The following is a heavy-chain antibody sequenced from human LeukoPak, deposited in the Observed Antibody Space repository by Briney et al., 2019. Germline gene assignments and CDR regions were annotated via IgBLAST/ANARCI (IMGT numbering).Heavy chain of an antibody. D-gene: IGHD5-12*01. CDR1: GFAFSDYW. J-gene: IGHJ4*02. CDR2: INQDGSKE. V-gene: IGHV3-7*01. Sequence: GGSLRLSCAASGFAFSDYWMTWVRQTPGKGLEWVAHINQDGSKEHYMDSVKARFTISRDNAKNSLSLQMNSLRAEDTAVYYCVRDGGVSGYDLLDYWGQGTLVTVSS. CDR3: VRDGGVSGYDLLDY.